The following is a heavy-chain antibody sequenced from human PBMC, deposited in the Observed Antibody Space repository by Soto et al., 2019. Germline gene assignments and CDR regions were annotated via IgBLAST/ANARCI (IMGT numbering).Heavy chain of an antibody. D-gene: IGHD3-10*01. CDR1: GFTFSSYA. CDR3: VKDRGLDPPPYYFDY. Sequence: GGSLRLSCSASGFTFSSYAMHWVRQAPGKGLEYVSAISSNGGSTYYADSVKGSFTISRDNSKNTLYLQMSSLRAEDTAVYYCVKDRGLDPPPYYFDYWGQGTLVTVSS. CDR2: ISSNGGST. J-gene: IGHJ4*02. V-gene: IGHV3-64D*06.